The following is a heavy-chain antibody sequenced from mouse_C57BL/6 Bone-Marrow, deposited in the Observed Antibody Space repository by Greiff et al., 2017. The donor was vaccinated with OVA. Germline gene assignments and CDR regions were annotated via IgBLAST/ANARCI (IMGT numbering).Heavy chain of an antibody. J-gene: IGHJ4*01. CDR2: INPSSGYT. Sequence: VHLVESGAELARPGASVKMSCKASGYTFTSYTMHWVKQRPGQGLEWIGYINPSSGYTKYNQKFKDKATLTADKSSSTAYMQLSSLTSEDSAVYYCARTVLLRYYAMDYWGQGTSVTVSS. V-gene: IGHV1-4*01. CDR3: ARTVLLRYYAMDY. CDR1: GYTFTSYT. D-gene: IGHD1-1*01.